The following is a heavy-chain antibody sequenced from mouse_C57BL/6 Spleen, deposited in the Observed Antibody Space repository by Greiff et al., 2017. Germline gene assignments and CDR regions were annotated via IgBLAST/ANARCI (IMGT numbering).Heavy chain of an antibody. CDR2: INPNNGGT. J-gene: IGHJ2*01. CDR1: GYTFTDYY. D-gene: IGHD1-1*01. V-gene: IGHV1-26*01. CDR3: AMPIYYGSSYALNY. Sequence: VQLQQSGPELVKPGASVKISCKASGYTFTDYYMNWVKQSHGKSLEWIGDINPNNGGTSYNQKFKGKATLTVDKSSSTAYMELRSLTSEDSAVYYCAMPIYYGSSYALNYWGQGTTLTVSS.